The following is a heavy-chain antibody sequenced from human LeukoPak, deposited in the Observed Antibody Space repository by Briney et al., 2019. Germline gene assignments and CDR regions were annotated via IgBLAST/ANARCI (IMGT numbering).Heavy chain of an antibody. V-gene: IGHV3-30*18. D-gene: IGHD6-13*01. J-gene: IGHJ4*02. CDR1: GFTFSSYG. Sequence: GGSLRLSCAASGFTFSSYGMHWVRQAPGKGLEWVAVISYDGSNKYYADSVKGRFTISRDNSKNTLYLQMNSLREEDTAVYYCAKSTGYSTTGRDFDSWGRGTLVIVSS. CDR2: ISYDGSNK. CDR3: AKSTGYSTTGRDFDS.